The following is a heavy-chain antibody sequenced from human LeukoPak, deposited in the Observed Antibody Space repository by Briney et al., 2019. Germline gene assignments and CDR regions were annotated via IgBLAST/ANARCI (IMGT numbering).Heavy chain of an antibody. CDR2: INLNSGGT. CDR1: GYTFTGYY. V-gene: IGHV1-2*02. J-gene: IGHJ4*02. CDR3: ARDEGITGTTFDY. D-gene: IGHD1-7*01. Sequence: GASAKVSCRASGYTFTGYYMHWVRQAPGQGLEWMGWINLNSGGTNYAQKFQGRVTMTRDTPISTAYLELSRLRSDDTAVYYCARDEGITGTTFDYWGQGTLVTVSS.